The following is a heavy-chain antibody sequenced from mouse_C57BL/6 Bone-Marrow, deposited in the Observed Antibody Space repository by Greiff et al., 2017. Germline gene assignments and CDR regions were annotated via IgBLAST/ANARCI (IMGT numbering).Heavy chain of an antibody. CDR3: ARDNYGFYAMDY. V-gene: IGHV3-6*01. Sequence: ESGPGLVKPSQSLSLTCSFTGYSITSGYYWNWIRQFPGNKLEWMGYISYDGSNNYNPSLKNRISITRDTSKNQFFLKLNSVTTEDTATYYCARDNYGFYAMDYWGQGTSVTVSS. J-gene: IGHJ4*01. CDR1: GYSITSGYY. D-gene: IGHD1-1*01. CDR2: ISYDGSN.